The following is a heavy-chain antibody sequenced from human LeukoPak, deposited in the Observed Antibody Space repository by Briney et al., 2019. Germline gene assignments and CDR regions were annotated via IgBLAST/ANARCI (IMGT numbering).Heavy chain of an antibody. D-gene: IGHD3-22*01. CDR1: GDSITNYY. Sequence: PSETLSLTCTVSGDSITNYYWSWIRQPPGKGLEWIGHIYYSGSTNFNPSLKSRVTLSVDTSKNQFSLKLTSVTAADTAVYYCARATYHYDSSGPALENWGQGTPVTVSS. CDR3: ARATYHYDSSGPALEN. J-gene: IGHJ4*02. V-gene: IGHV4-59*01. CDR2: IYYSGST.